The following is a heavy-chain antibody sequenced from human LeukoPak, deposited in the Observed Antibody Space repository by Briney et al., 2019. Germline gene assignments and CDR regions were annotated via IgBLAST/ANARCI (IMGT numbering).Heavy chain of an antibody. CDR2: ISSSSSYI. CDR1: GFTFSSYS. V-gene: IGHV3-21*01. CDR3: ASQRDGYNF. Sequence: PGGSLRLSRAASGFTFSSYSMNWVRQAPGKGLEWVSSISSSSSYIYYADSVKGRFTISRDNAKNSLYLQMNSLRAEDTAVYYCASQRDGYNFWGQGTLVTVSS. D-gene: IGHD5-24*01. J-gene: IGHJ4*02.